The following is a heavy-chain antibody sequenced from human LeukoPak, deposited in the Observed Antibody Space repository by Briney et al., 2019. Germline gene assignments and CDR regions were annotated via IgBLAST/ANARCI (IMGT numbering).Heavy chain of an antibody. CDR3: ARVEWGIAAAGYYYYGMDV. CDR2: IYYSGST. CDR1: GGSISSGGYY. J-gene: IGHJ6*02. Sequence: NPSETLSLTCTVSGGSISSGGYYWSWIRQHPGKGLEWIGYIYYSGSTYYNPSLKSRVTISVDTSKNQFSLKLSSVTAADTAVYYCARVEWGIAAAGYYYYGMDVWGQGTTVTVSS. D-gene: IGHD6-13*01. V-gene: IGHV4-31*03.